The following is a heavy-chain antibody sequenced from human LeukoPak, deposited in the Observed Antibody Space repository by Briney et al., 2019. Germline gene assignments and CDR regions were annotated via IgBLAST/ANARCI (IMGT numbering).Heavy chain of an antibody. V-gene: IGHV3-11*06. Sequence: GRFTISRDNAKNSLFLQMNSLRAEDTAVYYCARRNSKWYEDSWGQGTLVTVSS. CDR3: ARRNSKWYEDS. J-gene: IGHJ4*02. D-gene: IGHD4-11*01.